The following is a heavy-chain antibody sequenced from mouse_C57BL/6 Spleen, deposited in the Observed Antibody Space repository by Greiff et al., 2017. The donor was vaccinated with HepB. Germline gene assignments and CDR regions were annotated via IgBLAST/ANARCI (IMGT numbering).Heavy chain of an antibody. V-gene: IGHV1-72*01. J-gene: IGHJ3*01. D-gene: IGHD1-1*01. Sequence: QVQLKQPGAELVKPGASVKLSCKASGYTFTSYWMHWVKQRPGRGLEWIGRIDPNSGGTKYNEKFKSKATLTVDKPSSTAYMQLSSLTSEDSAVYYCARWDYGSSFAYWGQGTLVTVSA. CDR1: GYTFTSYW. CDR3: ARWDYGSSFAY. CDR2: IDPNSGGT.